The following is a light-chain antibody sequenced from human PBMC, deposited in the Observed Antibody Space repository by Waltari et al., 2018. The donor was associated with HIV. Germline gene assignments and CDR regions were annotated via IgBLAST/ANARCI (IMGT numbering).Light chain of an antibody. V-gene: IGLV5-45*03. Sequence: QAVLTQPSSLSASPETAASLTCPLLSDTNVGTYRIYCNQQKPGSPPQYLLRYKSDSDKQQGSGVPSRFSGSKDASANAGILLISGLQSEDEADYYCVIWHSSAYVFGTGTKVTVL. CDR1: SDTNVGTYR. CDR2: YKSDSDK. CDR3: VIWHSSAYV. J-gene: IGLJ1*01.